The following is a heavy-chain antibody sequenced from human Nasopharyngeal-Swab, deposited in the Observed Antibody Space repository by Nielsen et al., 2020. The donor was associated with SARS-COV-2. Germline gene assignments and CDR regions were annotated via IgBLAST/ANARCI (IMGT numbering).Heavy chain of an antibody. CDR1: GFTFSNAW. CDR2: IKSKTDGGTT. CDR3: TKDPGHGLGVSVEDY. Sequence: GESLKISCAASGFTFSNAWMSWVRQAPGKGLEWVGRIKSKTDGGTTDYAAPVKGRFTISRDDSKNTLYLQMNSLRVEDTAVYHCTKDPGHGLGVSVEDYWGQGTLVSVSS. J-gene: IGHJ4*02. D-gene: IGHD3-10*01. V-gene: IGHV3-15*01.